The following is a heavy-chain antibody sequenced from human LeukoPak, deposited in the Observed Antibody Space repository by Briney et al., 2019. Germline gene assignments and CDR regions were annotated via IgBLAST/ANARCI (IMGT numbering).Heavy chain of an antibody. V-gene: IGHV1-69*06. CDR2: IIPIFGTA. J-gene: IGHJ4*02. D-gene: IGHD3-22*01. Sequence: SVKVSCKASGGTFSSYAISWVRQAPGQGLEWMGGIIPIFGTANYAQKFQGRVTITADKSTSTAYMELSSLRSEDTAVYYCARDERAGSSGYSFFDYWGQGTLVTVSS. CDR1: GGTFSSYA. CDR3: ARDERAGSSGYSFFDY.